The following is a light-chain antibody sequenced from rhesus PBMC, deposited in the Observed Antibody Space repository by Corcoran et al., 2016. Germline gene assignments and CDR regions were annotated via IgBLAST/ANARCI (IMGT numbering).Light chain of an antibody. J-gene: IGKJ2*01. Sequence: DIVMTQTPLSLSVTPGEPASISCRSSQSLLDSEDGNTYLDWYLQKLGQSPQLLIYEGSNRASGVPDRFSGSGADTDFTLKISRVEADDVGVYYCMQPLEFPYSFGQGTKVEIK. CDR3: MQPLEFPYS. CDR2: EGS. CDR1: QSLLDSEDGNTY. V-gene: IGKV2-104*02.